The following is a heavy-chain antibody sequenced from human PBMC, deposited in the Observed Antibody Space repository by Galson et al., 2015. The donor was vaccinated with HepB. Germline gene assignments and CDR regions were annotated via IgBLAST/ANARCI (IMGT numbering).Heavy chain of an antibody. D-gene: IGHD4-17*01. V-gene: IGHV3-74*01. J-gene: IGHJ6*02. Sequence: CAASGFTFTRYWMHWLRQAPGKGLMWVSRINGDGSSTNYADSVTGRFTISRDNAKNTLHLQMNSLRSEDTAVYYCARGGRMTTVTSINYDYYGMDVWGQGTTVTVSS. CDR1: GFTFTRYW. CDR3: ARGGRMTTVTSINYDYYGMDV. CDR2: INGDGSST.